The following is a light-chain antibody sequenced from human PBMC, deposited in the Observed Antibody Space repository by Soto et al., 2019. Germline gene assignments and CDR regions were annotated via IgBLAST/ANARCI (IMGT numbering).Light chain of an antibody. CDR3: HHYGSSPPYT. V-gene: IGKV3-20*01. Sequence: EIVMTQSPDTLSVSPGERVTLSCRASQSVSSDLAWYQQKPGQAPRLLLYGASTRPTGIPDRFSGSGSGTDFTLTIDRLEPEDFAVYFCHHYGSSPPYTFGQGTKLDIK. CDR2: GAS. CDR1: QSVSSD. J-gene: IGKJ2*01.